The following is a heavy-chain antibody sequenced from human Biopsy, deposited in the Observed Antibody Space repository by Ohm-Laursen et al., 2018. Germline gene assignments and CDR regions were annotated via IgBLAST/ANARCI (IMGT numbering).Heavy chain of an antibody. V-gene: IGHV1-46*01. CDR2: INPSGSTT. CDR3: ARNTGWYGDLYYFDY. D-gene: IGHD6-19*01. Sequence: SVKVSCNASGGTFSSYVISWVRQAPGQGLEWMGMINPSGSTTSYPQIFQGRVTMTRDTSKSTVYMELSSLRSADTAVYFCARNTGWYGDLYYFDYWGQGSQVIVSS. J-gene: IGHJ4*02. CDR1: GGTFSSYV.